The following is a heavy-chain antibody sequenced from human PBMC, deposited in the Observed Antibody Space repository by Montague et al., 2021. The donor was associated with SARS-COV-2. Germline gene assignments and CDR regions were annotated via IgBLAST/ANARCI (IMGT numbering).Heavy chain of an antibody. J-gene: IGHJ4*02. CDR3: ARGLDHNEGGDD. D-gene: IGHD1-1*01. CDR1: SGPLSAYY. CDR2: IHPSGHT. V-gene: IGHV4-34*01. Sequence: SETLSLTCEVYSGPLSAYYWSWVRQPPGKGLEWIGEIHPSGHTSYNPSLMSRVTLSLGTSSNPFSLKLTSVTAADTAVYYCARGLDHNEGGDDWGQGIPVTVSS.